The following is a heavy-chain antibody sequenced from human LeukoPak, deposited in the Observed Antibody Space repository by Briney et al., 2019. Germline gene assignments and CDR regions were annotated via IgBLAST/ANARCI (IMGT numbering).Heavy chain of an antibody. V-gene: IGHV3-15*01. D-gene: IGHD2-21*01. Sequence: PGGSLRLSCAASGFTFSNAWMSWVRQAPGKGLEWVGRIKSKTDGGTTDYAAPVEGRFTISRDDSKNTLYLQMNSLKTEDTAVYYCTREELDELWRARAYYYYGMDVWGQGTTVTVSS. CDR3: TREELDELWRARAYYYYGMDV. CDR1: GFTFSNAW. CDR2: IKSKTDGGTT. J-gene: IGHJ6*02.